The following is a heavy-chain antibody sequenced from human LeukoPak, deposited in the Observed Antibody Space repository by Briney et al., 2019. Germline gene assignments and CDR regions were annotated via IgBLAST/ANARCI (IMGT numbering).Heavy chain of an antibody. V-gene: IGHV1-2*02. D-gene: IGHD2-15*01. CDR3: ARDRYRGVVAATVRY. CDR2: INPNSGGT. CDR1: GYTFTGYY. Sequence: GASVKVSCKASGYTFTGYYMHWVRQAPGQGLEWMGWINPNSGGTNYAQKFQGRVTMTRDTSISTAYMELSRLRSDDTAVYYCARDRYRGVVAATVRYWGQGTLVTVSS. J-gene: IGHJ4*02.